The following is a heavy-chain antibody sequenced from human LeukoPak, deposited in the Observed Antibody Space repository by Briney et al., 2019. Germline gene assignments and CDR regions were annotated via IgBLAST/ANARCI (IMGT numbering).Heavy chain of an antibody. CDR2: IYPGDSDT. Sequence: GESLKISCKGSGYSFTSYWIGWVRQMPGKGLEWMGIIYPGDSDTRYSPSFQGQVTISADKSISTAYLQWSSLKASDTAMYYCARSTFYGDYDFWSGYRMDGYFDYWGQGTLVTVSS. CDR1: GYSFTSYW. V-gene: IGHV5-51*01. J-gene: IGHJ4*02. CDR3: ARSTFYGDYDFWSGYRMDGYFDY. D-gene: IGHD3-3*01.